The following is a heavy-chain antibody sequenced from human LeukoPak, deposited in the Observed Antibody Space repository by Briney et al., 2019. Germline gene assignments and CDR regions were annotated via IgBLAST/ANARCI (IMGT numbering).Heavy chain of an antibody. V-gene: IGHV7-4-1*02. CDR2: INTNTGNP. CDR1: GYTFTSYA. CDR3: ARTIGYYYGSGSLDFDY. D-gene: IGHD3-10*01. Sequence: ASVKVSCKASGYTFTSYAMNWVRQAPGQGLEWMGWINTNTGNPTYAQGFTGRFVFFLDTSVSTAYLQISSLKAEDTAVYYCARTIGYYYGSGSLDFDYWGQGTLVTVSS. J-gene: IGHJ4*02.